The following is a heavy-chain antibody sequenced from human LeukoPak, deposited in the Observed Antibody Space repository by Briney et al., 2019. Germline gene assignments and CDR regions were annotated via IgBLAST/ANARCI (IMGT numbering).Heavy chain of an antibody. CDR3: ARDIGAITIFDY. V-gene: IGHV4-30-2*01. CDR2: IYHSGST. J-gene: IGHJ4*02. CDR1: GGSISSGGYY. D-gene: IGHD1-14*01. Sequence: PSETLSLTCTVSGGSISSGGYYWSWIQQPPGKGLEWIGYIYHSGSTYYNPSLKSRVTISVDRSKNQFSLKLSSVTAADTAVYYCARDIGAITIFDYWGQGTLVTVSS.